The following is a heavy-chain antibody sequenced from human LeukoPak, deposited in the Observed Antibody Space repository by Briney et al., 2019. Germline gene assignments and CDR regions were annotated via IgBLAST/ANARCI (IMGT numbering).Heavy chain of an antibody. CDR2: IWYDGSNE. CDR3: ARGGLTIAEATTSWYLDY. V-gene: IGHV3-33*01. Sequence: GGSLRLSCAASGFTFSTYGVHWVRQAQGNGLEWVAIIWYDGSNENYADSVKGRFTISRDNSRNTLYLQMNSLRGEDTTVYYCARGGLTIAEATTSWYLDYWGQGTLVTVSS. D-gene: IGHD1-26*01. J-gene: IGHJ4*02. CDR1: GFTFSTYG.